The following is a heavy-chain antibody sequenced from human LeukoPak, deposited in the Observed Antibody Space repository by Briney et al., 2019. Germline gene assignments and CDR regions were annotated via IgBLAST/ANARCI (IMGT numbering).Heavy chain of an antibody. CDR3: AKWGCSVSDCYPFDY. Sequence: GGSLRLSCAGSGFPFCSLAMRWVRQAPGEGLEGVSDMSGSGGSTYYADSVKGRFTISRHNSKNTLHLQMNSLRAEDTAVYYCAKWGCSVSDCYPFDYWGQGTLVTVSS. D-gene: IGHD2-21*02. V-gene: IGHV3-23*01. J-gene: IGHJ4*02. CDR1: GFPFCSLA. CDR2: MSGSGGST.